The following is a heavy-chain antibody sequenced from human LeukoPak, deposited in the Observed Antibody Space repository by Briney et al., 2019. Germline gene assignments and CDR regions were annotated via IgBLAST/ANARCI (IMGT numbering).Heavy chain of an antibody. V-gene: IGHV1-2*04. CDR2: INPNSGGT. CDR3: ARGTPGSYLGY. J-gene: IGHJ4*02. CDR1: GYTFTAYY. Sequence: ASVRVSCKASGYTFTAYYLHWVRQAPGQRLEWMGWINPNSGGTNYAQKFKGWVTLTRDTSINTTYMELSRLASDVTAVYFCARGTPGSYLGYWGQGTLVTVSS. D-gene: IGHD3-16*02.